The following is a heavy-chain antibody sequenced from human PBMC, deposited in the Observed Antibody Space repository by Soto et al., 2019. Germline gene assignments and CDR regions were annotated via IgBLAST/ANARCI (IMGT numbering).Heavy chain of an antibody. CDR1: GFSFSDYY. CDR2: ISSSSYT. Sequence: GGSLRLSCAASGFSFSDYYMIWIRQAPGKGLEWVSYISSSSYTDYADSVKGRFTISRDNAKKSLYLQMNSLRAEDTAVYYCARDYSRAWYGWFDPWGQGTLVTVSS. CDR3: ARDYSRAWYGWFDP. J-gene: IGHJ5*02. D-gene: IGHD6-19*01. V-gene: IGHV3-11*06.